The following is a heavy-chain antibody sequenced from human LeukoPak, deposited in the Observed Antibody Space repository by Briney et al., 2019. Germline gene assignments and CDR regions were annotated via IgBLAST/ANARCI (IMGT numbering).Heavy chain of an antibody. Sequence: GGSLRLSCAASGFTFSSYAMSWVRQAPGKGLEWVSAISGSGGSTYYADSVKGRFTISRDNAKNSLYLQMNSLRAEDTAVYYCARDFGAPSGDAFDIWGQGTMVTVSS. CDR2: ISGSGGST. D-gene: IGHD3-16*01. J-gene: IGHJ3*02. CDR3: ARDFGAPSGDAFDI. V-gene: IGHV3-23*01. CDR1: GFTFSSYA.